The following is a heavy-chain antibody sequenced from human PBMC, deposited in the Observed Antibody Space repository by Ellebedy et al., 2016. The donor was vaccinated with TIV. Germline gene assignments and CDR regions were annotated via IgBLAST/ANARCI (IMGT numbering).Heavy chain of an antibody. CDR1: GFTFSGYW. V-gene: IGHV3-7*01. CDR3: ARGVLNSGYYPDK. D-gene: IGHD3-22*01. Sequence: GESLKISCAASGFTFSGYWMSWVRQAPGKGLEWVANIKQDGSEKYYVDSVKGRFTISRDNAKNTVYLQMHSLRVEDTAVYYCARGVLNSGYYPDKWGPGTLVTVSS. J-gene: IGHJ4*02. CDR2: IKQDGSEK.